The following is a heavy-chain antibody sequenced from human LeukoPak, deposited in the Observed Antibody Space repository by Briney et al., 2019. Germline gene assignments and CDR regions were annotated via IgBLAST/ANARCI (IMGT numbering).Heavy chain of an antibody. CDR3: ARDPVNTAMDPQGFDY. V-gene: IGHV1-46*01. CDR1: GYTFTIYY. J-gene: IGHJ4*02. CDR2: INPSGGST. Sequence: ASVNVSCKASGYTFTIYYMHWVRQAPGQGLEWMGIINPSGGSTSYAQKFQGRVTMTRDTSTSTVYMELSSLRSEDTAVYYCARDPVNTAMDPQGFDYWGQGTLVTVSS. D-gene: IGHD5-18*01.